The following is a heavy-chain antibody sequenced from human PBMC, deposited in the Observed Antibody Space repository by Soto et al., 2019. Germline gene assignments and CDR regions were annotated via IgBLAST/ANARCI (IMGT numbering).Heavy chain of an antibody. CDR2: INPSGGST. V-gene: IGHV1-46*01. CDR1: GYTFTSYY. J-gene: IGHJ4*02. Sequence: ASLKVSCNASGYTFTSYYMHWVRQAPGQGLEWMGIINPSGGSTSYAQKFQGRVTMTRETSTSTVYMELSSLRSEDTAVYYCAGGVQLWSEALGXWGQGTLVTVSX. D-gene: IGHD5-18*01. CDR3: AGGVQLWSEALGX.